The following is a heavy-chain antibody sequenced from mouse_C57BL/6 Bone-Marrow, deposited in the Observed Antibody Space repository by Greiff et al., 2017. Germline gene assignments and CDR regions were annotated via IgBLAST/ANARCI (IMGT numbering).Heavy chain of an antibody. V-gene: IGHV1-20*01. D-gene: IGHD2-10*02. CDR3: ASGYGNYFYAMDY. CDR1: GYSFTGYF. J-gene: IGHJ4*01. Sequence: VQLQQSGPELVKPGDSVKISCKASGYSFTGYFMNWVMQSHGKSLEWIGRINPYNGDTFYNQKFKGKATLTVDKSSSTAHMELRSLTSEDSAVYYCASGYGNYFYAMDYWGQGTSVTVSS. CDR2: INPYNGDT.